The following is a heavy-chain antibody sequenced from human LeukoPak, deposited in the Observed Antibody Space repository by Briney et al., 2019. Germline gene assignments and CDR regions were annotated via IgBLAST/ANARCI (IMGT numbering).Heavy chain of an antibody. V-gene: IGHV3-23*01. CDR2: ISNNGGNTFYT. D-gene: IGHD1-26*01. CDR3: EGWERPFDY. CDR1: GFTFSSYA. J-gene: IGHJ4*02. Sequence: GGSLRLSCAASGFTFSSYAMSWVRQAPGKGLEWLSSISNNGGNTFYTYYADSVKGRFTISKDSSRNTLYLQMNSLRAEDTAVYYCEGWERPFDYWGQGTLVTVSS.